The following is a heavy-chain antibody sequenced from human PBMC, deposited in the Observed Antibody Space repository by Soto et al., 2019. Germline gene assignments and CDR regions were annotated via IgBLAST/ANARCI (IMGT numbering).Heavy chain of an antibody. J-gene: IGHJ5*02. D-gene: IGHD5-18*01. CDR2: IKNKTDGGTT. CDR1: GFTFSNAW. Sequence: GGSLRLSCAASGFTFSNAWMSWVRQAPGKGLEWVGRIKNKTDGGTTDYAPPVKGRFTISRDDSKDTLYLQIDSLKTEDTALYYCTTLWLWGPGLGPWGQGTLVTVSS. V-gene: IGHV3-15*01. CDR3: TTLWLWGPGLGP.